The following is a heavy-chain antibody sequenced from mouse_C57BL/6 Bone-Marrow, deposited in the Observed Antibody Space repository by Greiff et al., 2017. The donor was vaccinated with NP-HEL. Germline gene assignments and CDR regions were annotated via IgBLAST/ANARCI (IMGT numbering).Heavy chain of an antibody. Sequence: QVQLKESGPGLVAPSQSLSITCTVSGFSLTSYGVDWVRQSPGKGLEWLGVIWGVGSTNYNSALKSRLSIRKDNSKSQVFLKMNSLQTDDTAMYYCASDYYGSIYDYAMDYWGQGTSVTVSS. D-gene: IGHD1-1*01. CDR3: ASDYYGSIYDYAMDY. CDR2: IWGVGST. J-gene: IGHJ4*01. CDR1: GFSLTSYG. V-gene: IGHV2-6*01.